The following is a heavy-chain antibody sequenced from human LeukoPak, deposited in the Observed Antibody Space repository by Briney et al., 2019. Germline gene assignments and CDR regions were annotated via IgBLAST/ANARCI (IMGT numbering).Heavy chain of an antibody. CDR3: ARVTTRTVGGYYYYYGMDV. V-gene: IGHV1-2*02. CDR1: GYTFTGYY. CDR2: INPNSGGT. Sequence: ASVKVSCKASGYTFTGYYMHWVRQAPGQGLEWMGWINPNSGGTNYAQKFQGRVTMTRDTSISTAYMELSRLRSDDTAVYYCARVTTRTVGGYYYYYGMDVWGQGTTVTVSS. D-gene: IGHD4-17*01. J-gene: IGHJ6*02.